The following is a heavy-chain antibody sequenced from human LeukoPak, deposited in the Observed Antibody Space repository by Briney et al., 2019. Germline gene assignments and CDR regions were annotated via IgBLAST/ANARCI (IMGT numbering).Heavy chain of an antibody. J-gene: IGHJ4*02. Sequence: PSETLCLTCTVSGGSISSGSYYWSWIRQPAGKGLEWIGRIYTSGSTNYNPSLKSRVTISVDTSKNQFSLKLSSVTAADTAVYYCARDHTGYSYGWHFDYWGQGTLVTVSS. CDR1: GGSISSGSYY. V-gene: IGHV4-61*02. D-gene: IGHD5-18*01. CDR3: ARDHTGYSYGWHFDY. CDR2: IYTSGST.